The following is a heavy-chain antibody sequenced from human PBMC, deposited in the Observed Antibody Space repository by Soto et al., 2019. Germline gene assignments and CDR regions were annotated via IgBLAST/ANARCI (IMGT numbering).Heavy chain of an antibody. D-gene: IGHD2-2*01. CDR2: IYHSGST. Sequence: PSETLSLTCAVSGGSISSGGNSWSLIRLPPGKGLEWIEYIYHSGSTYYNPSLKSRVTISVDRSKNQFSLKLSSVTAADTAVYYCARVPDRWGQGTQVAVAS. CDR3: ARVPDR. CDR1: GGSISSGGNS. J-gene: IGHJ5*02. V-gene: IGHV4-30-2*01.